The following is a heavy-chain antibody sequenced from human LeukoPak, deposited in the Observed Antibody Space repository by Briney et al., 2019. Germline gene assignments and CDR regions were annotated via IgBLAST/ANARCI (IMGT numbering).Heavy chain of an antibody. V-gene: IGHV1-2*02. CDR2: INPNSGGT. D-gene: IGHD5-18*01. Sequence: GASVKVSCKASGYTFTGYYMHWVRQAPGQGLEWMGWINPNSGGTNYAQKFQGRVTMTRDTSISTACMELSRLRSDDTAVYYCARVDTAMVLKFDYWGQGTLVTVSS. CDR1: GYTFTGYY. J-gene: IGHJ4*02. CDR3: ARVDTAMVLKFDY.